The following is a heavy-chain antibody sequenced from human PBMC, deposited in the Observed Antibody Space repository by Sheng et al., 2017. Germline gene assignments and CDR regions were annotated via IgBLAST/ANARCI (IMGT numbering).Heavy chain of an antibody. J-gene: IGHJ5*02. CDR3: ARHKGYDYRPHWFTP. D-gene: IGHD5-12*01. CDR2: INHSGTT. CDR1: GGSFSGYY. Sequence: QVQLQQWGAGLLKPSETLSLTCAVYGGSFSGYYWSWIRQPPGKGLEWIGEINHSGTTNYNPSLKSRVTISVDTSKNQFSLKLSSVTAADSAVYYCARHKGYDYRPHWFTPWGQGTLVTVSS. V-gene: IGHV4-34*01.